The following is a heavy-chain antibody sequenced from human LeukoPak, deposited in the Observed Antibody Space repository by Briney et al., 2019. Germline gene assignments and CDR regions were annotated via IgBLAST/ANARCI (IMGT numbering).Heavy chain of an antibody. D-gene: IGHD3-10*01. J-gene: IGHJ3*02. V-gene: IGHV4-4*02. Sequence: SETLSLTCAVSGGSISSSNWWSWVRQPPGKGLEWIGEIYHSGSTDYNPSLKSRVTMSVDKSKNQFSLKLSSVTAADTAVYYCARDSYGSGSYHAFDIWGQGTMVTVSS. CDR1: GGSISSSNW. CDR2: IYHSGST. CDR3: ARDSYGSGSYHAFDI.